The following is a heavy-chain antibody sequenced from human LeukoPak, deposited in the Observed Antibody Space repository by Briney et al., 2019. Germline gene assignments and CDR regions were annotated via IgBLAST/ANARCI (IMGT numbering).Heavy chain of an antibody. D-gene: IGHD6-19*01. V-gene: IGHV3-53*01. CDR1: GFTVSTKF. CDR2: IYADDNT. CDR3: ARSGSGWFDY. J-gene: IGHJ4*02. Sequence: GGSLRLSCAASGFTVSTKFMSWVRQAPGKGVEWVSVIYADDNTYYADSVKGRFTISRDNSRNPVYLQMNSLRAEDTAVYFFARSGSGWFDYWGQGTLVTVSS.